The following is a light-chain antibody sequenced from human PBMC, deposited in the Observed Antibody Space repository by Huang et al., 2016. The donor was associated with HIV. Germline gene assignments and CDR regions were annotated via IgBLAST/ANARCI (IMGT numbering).Light chain of an antibody. CDR1: QNINTN. CDR3: QQYNEWPRS. J-gene: IGKJ1*01. V-gene: IGKV3-15*01. CDR2: AAS. Sequence: EIVMTHSPGTLSVAPGERATLSCRASQNINTNLAWFQQKPGQAPRLLIYAASTRTADFPDRFSGSGSRTEFTLTISSLQSEDIAVYYCQQYNEWPRSFGQGTKVEIK.